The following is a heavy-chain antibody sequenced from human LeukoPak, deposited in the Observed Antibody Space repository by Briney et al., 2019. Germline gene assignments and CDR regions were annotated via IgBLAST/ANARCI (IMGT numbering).Heavy chain of an antibody. J-gene: IGHJ4*02. Sequence: ASVKVSCKASGYTFPSYFMHWVRQALGQGLEWMGIVNPTGGSTTYAQKFQGRVTMTRDTSTSTVYMELSSLRSDDTAVYYCARTAVRRFDYWGQGTLVTVSS. CDR3: ARTAVRRFDY. CDR1: GYTFPSYF. CDR2: VNPTGGST. V-gene: IGHV1-46*01. D-gene: IGHD6-6*01.